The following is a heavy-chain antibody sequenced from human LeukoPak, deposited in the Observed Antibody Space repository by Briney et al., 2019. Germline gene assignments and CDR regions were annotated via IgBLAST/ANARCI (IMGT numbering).Heavy chain of an antibody. CDR2: IYPDDSDT. CDR1: GYSFSSYW. CDR3: ATRPGSYPIDY. J-gene: IGHJ4*02. D-gene: IGHD3-10*01. Sequence: GESLKISCKGSGYSFSSYWIGWVRQLPGKGLEWMGVIYPDDSDTRYSPSFQGQVTISADRSISTAYLQWSSLEASDSAMYYCATRPGSYPIDYWGQGTLVTVSS. V-gene: IGHV5-51*01.